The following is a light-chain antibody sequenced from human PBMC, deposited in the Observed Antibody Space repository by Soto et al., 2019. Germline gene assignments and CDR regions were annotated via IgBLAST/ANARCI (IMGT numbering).Light chain of an antibody. CDR2: DAS. CDR3: QQYNSYSPLT. J-gene: IGKJ4*01. Sequence: DVEMTQSPSTPSPSVGAGDTITCRSSQSISSWFAWYQQKPGKAPKLLIYDASSLESGVPARFSGSGSGTEFTLTISSLQPDDFATYYCQQYNSYSPLTFGGGTKVDIK. V-gene: IGKV1-5*01. CDR1: QSISSW.